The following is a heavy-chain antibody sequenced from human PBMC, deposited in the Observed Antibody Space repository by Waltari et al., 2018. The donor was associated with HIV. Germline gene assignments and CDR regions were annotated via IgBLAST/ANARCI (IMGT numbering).Heavy chain of an antibody. CDR2: ISSSSSTI. V-gene: IGHV3-48*01. Sequence: EVQLVESGGGLVQPGGSLRLSCPASGLTFSSYSMNWVRRAPGKGLEWVSYISSSSSTIYYADSVKGRFTISRDNAKNSLYLQMNSLRAEDTAVYYCARQWELRKGLIDYWGQGTLVTVSS. J-gene: IGHJ4*02. D-gene: IGHD1-26*01. CDR1: GLTFSSYS. CDR3: ARQWELRKGLIDY.